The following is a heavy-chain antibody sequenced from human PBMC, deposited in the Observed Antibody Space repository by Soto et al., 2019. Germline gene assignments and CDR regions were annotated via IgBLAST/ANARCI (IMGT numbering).Heavy chain of an antibody. J-gene: IGHJ4*02. CDR1: GGSISSSSYY. Sequence: PSETLSLTCAVYGGSISSSSYYWGWIRQPPGKGLEWIGSIYYSGSTYYNPSLKSRVTISVDTSKNQFSLKLSSVTAADTAVYYCARLVVTVMVRGVNRFDYWGQGTLVTVSS. CDR3: ARLVVTVMVRGVNRFDY. D-gene: IGHD3-10*01. V-gene: IGHV4-39*01. CDR2: IYYSGST.